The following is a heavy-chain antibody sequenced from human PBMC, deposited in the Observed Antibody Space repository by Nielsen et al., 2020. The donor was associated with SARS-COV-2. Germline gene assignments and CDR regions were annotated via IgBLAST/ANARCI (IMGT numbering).Heavy chain of an antibody. D-gene: IGHD6-19*01. V-gene: IGHV1-18*01. CDR1: GYTFTSYG. J-gene: IGHJ3*02. CDR3: ARDRGSGWYGRAFDI. CDR2: ISAYNGNT. Sequence: ASVKVSCKASGYTFTSYGISWVRQAPGQGLEWMGWISAYNGNTNYAQKFQGRVTMTTDTSTSTAYMELRSLRSDDTAVYYCARDRGSGWYGRAFDIWGQGTMVTVSS.